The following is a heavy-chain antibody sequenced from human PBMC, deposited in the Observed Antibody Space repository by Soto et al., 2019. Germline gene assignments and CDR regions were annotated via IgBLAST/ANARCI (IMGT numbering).Heavy chain of an antibody. J-gene: IGHJ4*02. V-gene: IGHV1-3*01. CDR1: GYAFTGHY. Sequence: VLVKVAWKGSGYAFTGHYIHWVRRAPGQRLEWMGWINAGNGNTKYSQKFQGRVTFTRDTSANTAYMELSSLISEDTAVYYCARPKDYDDCLDLWGQGTLVTVSS. D-gene: IGHD3-22*01. CDR3: ARPKDYDDCLDL. CDR2: INAGNGNT.